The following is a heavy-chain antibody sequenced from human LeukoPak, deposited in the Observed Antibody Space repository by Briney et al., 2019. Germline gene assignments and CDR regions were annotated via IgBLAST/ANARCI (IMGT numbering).Heavy chain of an antibody. V-gene: IGHV4-59*01. CDR2: IYHSGST. CDR1: GGSISSYY. J-gene: IGHJ4*02. D-gene: IGHD1-26*01. Sequence: MASETLSLTCTVSGGSISSYYWSWIRQPPGKGLEWIGYIYHSGSTNYNPSLKSRVTISVDTSKNQFSLKLSSVTAADTAVYYCARGDWELQYVPYFDYWGQGTLVTVSS. CDR3: ARGDWELQYVPYFDY.